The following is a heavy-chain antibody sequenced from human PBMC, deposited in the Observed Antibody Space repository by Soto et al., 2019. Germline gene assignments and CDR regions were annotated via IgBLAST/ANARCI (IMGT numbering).Heavy chain of an antibody. CDR2: INPSCGDP. CDR1: EYSFTNYY. Sequence: ASVKVSCKASEYSFTNYYIHWVRQAPGQGLEWMGRINPSCGDPAYAQTFQGRVTLTMDTSTSTVYMELRSLRSADTAIYYCARGGGGCNDGVFSANYYFAFDVWG. V-gene: IGHV1-46*01. CDR3: ARGGGGCNDGVFSANYYFAFDV. J-gene: IGHJ6*02. D-gene: IGHD2-8*01.